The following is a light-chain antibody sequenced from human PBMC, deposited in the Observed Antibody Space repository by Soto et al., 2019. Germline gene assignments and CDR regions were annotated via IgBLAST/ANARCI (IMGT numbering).Light chain of an antibody. J-gene: IGLJ3*02. CDR3: QSYDSSLSGSV. CDR2: GNN. CDR1: SSNFGAGYD. Sequence: QSVLTQPPSVSAAPGQRVTFSCTGSSSNFGAGYDVHWYQQLPGTAPKLLIYGNNNRPSGVPDRFSGSKSGTSASLAITGLQAEDEADYYCQSYDSSLSGSVFGGGTKVTVL. V-gene: IGLV1-40*01.